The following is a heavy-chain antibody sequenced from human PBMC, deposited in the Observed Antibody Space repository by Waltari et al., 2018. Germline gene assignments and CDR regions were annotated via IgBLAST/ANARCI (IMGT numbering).Heavy chain of an antibody. D-gene: IGHD6-19*01. Sequence: QVQLQESGPGLVKPSETLSLTCAVSGYSISSGYYWGWIRQPPGKGLEWIGSIYHSGSTYYNPSLKSRVTISVDTSKNQFSLKLSSVTAADTAVYYCARLEQWLVGYWGQGTLVTVSS. CDR1: GYSISSGYY. CDR3: ARLEQWLVGY. CDR2: IYHSGST. J-gene: IGHJ4*02. V-gene: IGHV4-38-2*01.